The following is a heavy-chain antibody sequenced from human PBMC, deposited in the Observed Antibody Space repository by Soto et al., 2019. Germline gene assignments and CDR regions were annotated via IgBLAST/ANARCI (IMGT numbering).Heavy chain of an antibody. CDR1: GGSFSGYY. CDR3: ARGQGGRVGQLLSDWFDP. D-gene: IGHD2-2*01. J-gene: IGHJ5*02. Sequence: QVQLQQWGAGLLKPSETLSLTCDVYGGSFSGYYWSWIRQPPGKGLEWIGETNHSGNTDYNPSLTRRVTVSVDTSKNQFSLRMTSVTAADTAVYFCARGQGGRVGQLLSDWFDPWGQGTLVTVSS. V-gene: IGHV4-34*01. CDR2: TNHSGNT.